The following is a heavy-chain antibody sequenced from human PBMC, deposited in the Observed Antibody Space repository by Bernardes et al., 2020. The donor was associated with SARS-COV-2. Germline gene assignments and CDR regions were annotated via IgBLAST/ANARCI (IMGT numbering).Heavy chain of an antibody. CDR1: GGSISSSSYY. J-gene: IGHJ5*02. Sequence: SETLSLTCTVSGGSISSSSYYWGWIRQPPGKGLEWIGSIYYSGSTYYNPSLKSRVTISVDTSKNQFSLKLSSVTAADTAVYYCARGPGIAVAGIRWFDPWGQGTLVTVSS. V-gene: IGHV4-39*07. CDR3: ARGPGIAVAGIRWFDP. CDR2: IYYSGST. D-gene: IGHD6-19*01.